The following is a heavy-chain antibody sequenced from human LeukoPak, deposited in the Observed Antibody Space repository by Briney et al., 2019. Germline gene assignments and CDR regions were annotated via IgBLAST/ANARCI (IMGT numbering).Heavy chain of an antibody. D-gene: IGHD7-27*01. CDR3: GRDLNWGAFDI. CDR2: IRANGETT. J-gene: IGHJ3*02. Sequence: GGSLRLSCAASGFTFSTFAMIWVRQPPGKGLEWVSGIRANGETTYYADSVRGRFTISRDNSRSMVWLQMNSLTAEDTAMYYCGRDLNWGAFDIRGLGTLVTVSS. CDR1: GFTFSTFA. V-gene: IGHV3-23*01.